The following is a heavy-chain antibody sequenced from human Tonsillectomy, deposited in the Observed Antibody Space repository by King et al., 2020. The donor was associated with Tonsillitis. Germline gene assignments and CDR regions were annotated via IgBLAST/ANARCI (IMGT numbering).Heavy chain of an antibody. CDR2: IRSKANSYAT. J-gene: IGHJ3*02. CDR3: ISSPGGAFDI. D-gene: IGHD3-16*01. Sequence: EVQLVESGGGLVQPGGSLKLSCAASGFTFSGSAMHWGRQASGKGLEWVGRIRSKANSYATAYAASVKGRFTISRDDSKNTADLQMNSLKTEDTAVYYCISSPGGAFDIWGQGTMVTVSS. V-gene: IGHV3-73*02. CDR1: GFTFSGSA.